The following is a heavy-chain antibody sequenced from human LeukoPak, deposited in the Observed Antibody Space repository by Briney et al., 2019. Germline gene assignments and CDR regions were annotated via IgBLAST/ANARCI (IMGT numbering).Heavy chain of an antibody. D-gene: IGHD5-24*01. J-gene: IGHJ4*02. CDR2: ISSSSSYI. V-gene: IGHV3-21*01. Sequence: GGSLRLSCAASGFTFSSYSMNWVRQAPGKGLEWVSSISSSSSYIYYADSVKGRFTISRDNAKNSLYLQMNSLRAEDTAVYYCARTLEGLRPRAFDYWGQGTLVTVSS. CDR3: ARTLEGLRPRAFDY. CDR1: GFTFSSYS.